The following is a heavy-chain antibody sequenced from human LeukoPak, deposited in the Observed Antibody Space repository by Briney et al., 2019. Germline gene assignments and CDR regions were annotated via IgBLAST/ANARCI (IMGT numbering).Heavy chain of an antibody. D-gene: IGHD6-6*01. CDR1: GFTFSSYA. CDR3: ARTPIKRGLVHFDY. CDR2: ISYDGSNK. J-gene: IGHJ4*02. V-gene: IGHV3-30*04. Sequence: PGGSLRLSCAASGFTFSSYAMHWVRQATGKGLEWVAVISYDGSNKYYADSVKGRFTISRDNPKNTLYLQMNSLRAEDTAVYYCARTPIKRGLVHFDYWGQGTLVTVSS.